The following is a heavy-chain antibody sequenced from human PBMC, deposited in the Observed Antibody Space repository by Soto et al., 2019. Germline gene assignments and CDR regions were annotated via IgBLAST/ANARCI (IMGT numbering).Heavy chain of an antibody. Sequence: SVKVSCKASGYTFTSYGISWVRQAPGQGLEWMGRIIPILGIANYAQKFQGRVTITADKSTSTAYMELSSLRSEDTAVYYCARGAYNWNDPDAPRDAFDIWGQGTMVTVSS. V-gene: IGHV1-69*04. D-gene: IGHD1-1*01. CDR1: GYTFTSYG. CDR3: ARGAYNWNDPDAPRDAFDI. J-gene: IGHJ3*02. CDR2: IIPILGIA.